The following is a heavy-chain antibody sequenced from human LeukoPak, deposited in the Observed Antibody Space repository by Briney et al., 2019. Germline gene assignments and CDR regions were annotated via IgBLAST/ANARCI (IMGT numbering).Heavy chain of an antibody. Sequence: SETLSLTCAVYGGSFSGYYWSWIRQPPGKGLEWNGEINHSGSTNYNPSLKSRVTISVDTSKNQFSLKLSSVTAADTAVYYCARNYLMYSSGYYANWGQGTLVTVSS. CDR3: ARNYLMYSSGYYAN. CDR2: INHSGST. J-gene: IGHJ4*02. V-gene: IGHV4-34*01. D-gene: IGHD3-22*01. CDR1: GGSFSGYY.